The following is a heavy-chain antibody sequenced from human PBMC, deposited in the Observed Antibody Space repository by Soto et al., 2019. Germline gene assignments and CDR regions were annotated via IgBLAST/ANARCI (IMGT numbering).Heavy chain of an antibody. D-gene: IGHD6-6*01. V-gene: IGHV1-69*06. Sequence: QVQLVQSGAEVKKPGSSVKVSCKASGGTCTSYAFSWVRQAPGEGLEWMGTIIPIFGTANYAQKFQGRVTITADKSTSTAYMELGSLRSEDTAVYYCAQRGSSSYYYNYGTDFWGQGTTVTVFS. CDR3: AQRGSSSYYYNYGTDF. CDR1: GGTCTSYA. CDR2: IIPIFGTA. J-gene: IGHJ6*02.